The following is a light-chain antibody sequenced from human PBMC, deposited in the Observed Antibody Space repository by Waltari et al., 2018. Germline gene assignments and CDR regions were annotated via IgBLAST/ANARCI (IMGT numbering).Light chain of an antibody. V-gene: IGKV4-1*01. CDR1: QSVLSSNKNY. CDR3: HQYHSSPWS. CDR2: WAS. Sequence: DIVKTQSPDSLAVSLGERATINCKSSQSVLSSNKNYLAWYQQRPGQPPNLLIYWASTRETGVPERCSGSRSGTDFTLSISCLLAEDVAVYYCHQYHSSPWSFGQGTKVEIK. J-gene: IGKJ1*01.